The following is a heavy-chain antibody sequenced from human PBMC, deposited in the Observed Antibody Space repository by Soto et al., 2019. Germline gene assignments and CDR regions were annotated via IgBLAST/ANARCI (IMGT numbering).Heavy chain of an antibody. Sequence: GSLRLSCAASGFTFSSYEMNWVRQAPGKGLEWVSYISSSGSTIYYADSVKGRFTISRDNAKNSLYLQMNSLRAEDTAVYYCATGSIYSSSSLFIWGQGTLITVSS. D-gene: IGHD6-6*01. CDR2: ISSSGSTI. CDR3: ATGSIYSSSSLFI. J-gene: IGHJ4*02. CDR1: GFTFSSYE. V-gene: IGHV3-48*03.